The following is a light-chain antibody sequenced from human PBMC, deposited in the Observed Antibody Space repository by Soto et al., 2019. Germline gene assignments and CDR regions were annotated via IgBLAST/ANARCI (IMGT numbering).Light chain of an antibody. CDR3: QHSHSTPRIT. V-gene: IGKV1-39*01. Sequence: DIQMTQSPSSLSAVVGDRVTITCRTSQSIRSYLNWYQQKSGKAPKLLISAASNLQSGVPYRFSGSGSGTDFTLTISSLQPEDVATYYCQHSHSTPRITFXQGTRLEIK. CDR2: AAS. CDR1: QSIRSY. J-gene: IGKJ5*01.